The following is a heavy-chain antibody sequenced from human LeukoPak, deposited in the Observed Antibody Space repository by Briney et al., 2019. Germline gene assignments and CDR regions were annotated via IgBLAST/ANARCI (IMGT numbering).Heavy chain of an antibody. V-gene: IGHV3-23*01. J-gene: IGHJ4*02. CDR2: ISGSGGST. CDR1: GFTFSSYA. Sequence: GGSLRLSCAASGFTFSSYAMSWVRQAPGKGLEWVSAISGSGGSTYYADSVKGRFTISRDNSKNTLYLQMNSLRVEDTAVYYCARPRRDGYNYDLDFWGQGTLVTVSS. CDR3: ARPRRDGYNYDLDF. D-gene: IGHD5-24*01.